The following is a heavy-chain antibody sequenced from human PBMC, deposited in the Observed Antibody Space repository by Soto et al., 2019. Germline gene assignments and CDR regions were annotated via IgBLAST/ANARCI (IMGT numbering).Heavy chain of an antibody. CDR1: GFPFISIA. CDR2: IWYDGSNK. J-gene: IGHJ1*01. CDR3: ARARGYSGYDYLY. D-gene: IGHD5-12*01. V-gene: IGHV3-33*01. Sequence: GGSLKLSCAASGFPFISIALHWVGQAPGKGLEWVAVIWYDGSNKYYADSVKGRFTISRDNSKNTLYLQMNSLRAEDTAVYYCARARGYSGYDYLYWGQRTLVTVSS.